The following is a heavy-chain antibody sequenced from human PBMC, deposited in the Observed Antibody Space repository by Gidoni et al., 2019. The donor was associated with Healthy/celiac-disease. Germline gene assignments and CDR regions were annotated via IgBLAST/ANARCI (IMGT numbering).Heavy chain of an antibody. J-gene: IGHJ3*02. CDR2: ISSSSSYI. CDR3: ARGGEQLVVAFDI. V-gene: IGHV3-21*01. Sequence: EVQLVASGGGVVKPGGSLRLSCAASGFTFSSYSMNWVRQAPGKGLEWVSSISSSSSYIYYADSVKGRFTISRDNAKNSLYLQMNSLRAEDTAVYYCARGGEQLVVAFDIWGQGTMVTVSS. D-gene: IGHD6-6*01. CDR1: GFTFSSYS.